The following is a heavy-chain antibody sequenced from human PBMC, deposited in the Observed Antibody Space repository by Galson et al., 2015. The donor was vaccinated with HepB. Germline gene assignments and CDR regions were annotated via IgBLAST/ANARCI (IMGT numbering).Heavy chain of an antibody. CDR1: GGTFSSYA. J-gene: IGHJ6*03. V-gene: IGHV1-69*13. D-gene: IGHD4-17*01. CDR2: IIPIFGTA. CDR3: ARGLAVTTISIYYYYMDV. Sequence: SVKVSCKASGGTFSSYAISWVRQAPGQGLEWMGGIIPIFGTANYAQKFQGRVTITADESTSTAYMELSSLRSEDTAVYYCARGLAVTTISIYYYYMDVWGKGTTVTVSS.